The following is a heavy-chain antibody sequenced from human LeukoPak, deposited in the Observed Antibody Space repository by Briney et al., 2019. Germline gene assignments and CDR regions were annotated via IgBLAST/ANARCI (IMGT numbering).Heavy chain of an antibody. CDR2: ISSSSSYI. J-gene: IGHJ4*02. D-gene: IGHD3-22*01. Sequence: GGSLRLSCAASGFTFSSYSMNWVRQAPGKGLEWVSSISSSSSYIYYADSVKGRFTISRDNAKNSLYLQMNRLRAEDTAVYYCARDHDYYDSSGNFDYWGQGTLVTVSS. V-gene: IGHV3-21*01. CDR1: GFTFSSYS. CDR3: ARDHDYYDSSGNFDY.